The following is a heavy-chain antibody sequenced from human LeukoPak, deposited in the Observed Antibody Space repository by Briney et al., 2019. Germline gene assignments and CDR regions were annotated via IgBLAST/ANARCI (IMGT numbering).Heavy chain of an antibody. J-gene: IGHJ5*02. CDR2: IIPILGIA. CDR3: ARGIAAAGSNWFDP. CDR1: GGTFSSYA. D-gene: IGHD6-13*01. V-gene: IGHV1-69*04. Sequence: SVKVSCKASGGTFSSYAISWVRQAPGQGREWMGRIIPILGIANYAQKFQGRVTITADKSTSTAYMELSSLRSEDTAVYYCARGIAAAGSNWFDPWGQGTLVTVSS.